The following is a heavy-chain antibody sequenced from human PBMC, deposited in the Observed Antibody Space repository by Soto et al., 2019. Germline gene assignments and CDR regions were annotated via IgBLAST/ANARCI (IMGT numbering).Heavy chain of an antibody. V-gene: IGHV1-18*01. J-gene: IGHJ4*02. Sequence: ASVKLSCKASAYTFTSYDISWVRQAPGQGLEWMGWISAYNGNTNYAQKLQGRVTITADESTSTAYMELSSLRSEDTAVYYCARAWYYDFWSGYRYYFDYWGQGTLVTVS. CDR1: AYTFTSYD. CDR2: ISAYNGNT. D-gene: IGHD3-3*01. CDR3: ARAWYYDFWSGYRYYFDY.